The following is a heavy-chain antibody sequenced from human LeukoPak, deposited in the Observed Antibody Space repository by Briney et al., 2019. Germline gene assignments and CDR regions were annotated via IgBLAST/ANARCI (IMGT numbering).Heavy chain of an antibody. D-gene: IGHD6-13*01. CDR1: GFTFTSSA. Sequence: SVKVSFKASGFTFTSSAMQWVRQARGQRLEWIGWIVVGSGNTNYAQKFQERVTITRDMSTSTAYMELNSLRAEDTAVYYCAKDQGIYGRAEYLQHWGQGTLVTVSS. J-gene: IGHJ1*01. CDR3: AKDQGIYGRAEYLQH. CDR2: IVVGSGNT. V-gene: IGHV1-58*02.